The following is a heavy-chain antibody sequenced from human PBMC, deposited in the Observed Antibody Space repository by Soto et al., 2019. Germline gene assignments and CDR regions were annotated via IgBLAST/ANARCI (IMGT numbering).Heavy chain of an antibody. CDR3: ARDGYLQQYYYYYMDV. J-gene: IGHJ6*03. D-gene: IGHD4-4*01. Sequence: PGGSLRLSCAASGFTFTSYAMTWVRHLPGKGLEWLSTINDYGTRTWYTDSMLGRLTISRDNSKNTLYLQMNSLRAEDTAVYYFARDGYLQQYYYYYMDVWGKGTTVTVSS. CDR1: GFTFTSYA. CDR2: INDYGTRT. V-gene: IGHV3-23*01.